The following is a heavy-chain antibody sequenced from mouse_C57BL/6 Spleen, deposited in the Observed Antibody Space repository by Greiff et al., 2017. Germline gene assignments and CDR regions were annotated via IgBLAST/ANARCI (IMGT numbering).Heavy chain of an antibody. CDR3: ARRRDYYIDC. CDR2: ISSGSSTI. V-gene: IGHV5-17*01. J-gene: IGHJ2*01. CDR1: GFTFSDYG. Sequence: EVKLVESGGGLVKPGGSLKLSCAASGFTFSDYGMHWVRQAPEKGLVWVAYISSGSSTIYYADTVKGRFTISRDNAKNTLFLHMTSLRSEDTAMYYCARRRDYYIDCWGQGTTLTVSS.